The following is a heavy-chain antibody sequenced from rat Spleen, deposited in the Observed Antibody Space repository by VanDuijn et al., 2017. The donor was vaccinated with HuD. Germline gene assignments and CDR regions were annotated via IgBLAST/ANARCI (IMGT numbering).Heavy chain of an antibody. D-gene: IGHD4-3*01. V-gene: IGHV5-7*01. CDR2: ISYDGSST. Sequence: EVQLVESGGGLVQPGRSLKLSCAASGFTFSDYYMAWVRQAPTKGLEWVATISYDGSSTYYRDSVKGRFTISRDNAKSTLYLQMDSLRSEDTATYYCASRGFGPFAYWGQGTLVTVSS. J-gene: IGHJ3*01. CDR1: GFTFSDYY. CDR3: ASRGFGPFAY.